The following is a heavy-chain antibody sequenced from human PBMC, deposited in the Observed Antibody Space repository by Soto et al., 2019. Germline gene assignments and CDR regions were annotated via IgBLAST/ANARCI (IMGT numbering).Heavy chain of an antibody. Sequence: SETLSLTCTVSGGSISSYYWSWIRQPPGKGLEWIGYIYYSGSTNYNPSLKSRVTISVDTSKNQFSLKLSSVTAADTAVYYCARSYRRYCSGGSCYSYYYYYMDVWGKGTTVPVS. CDR3: ARSYRRYCSGGSCYSYYYYYMDV. CDR2: IYYSGST. V-gene: IGHV4-59*01. J-gene: IGHJ6*03. D-gene: IGHD2-15*01. CDR1: GGSISSYY.